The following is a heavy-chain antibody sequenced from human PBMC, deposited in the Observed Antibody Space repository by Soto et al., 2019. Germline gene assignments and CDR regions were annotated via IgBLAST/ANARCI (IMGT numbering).Heavy chain of an antibody. CDR2: ISGSGDIT. CDR1: GFIFNSYA. V-gene: IGHV3-23*01. D-gene: IGHD2-8*01. CDR3: VKNGAYADFFDY. Sequence: EVQLLESGGGLAQPGGSLGLSCAASGFIFNSYAVSWVRQAPGKGLEWVSLISGSGDITYYADSVKGRFSISRDKFNNTLYLQMNSLRAEDTAIYYCVKNGAYADFFDYWGQGTLVTVSS. J-gene: IGHJ4*02.